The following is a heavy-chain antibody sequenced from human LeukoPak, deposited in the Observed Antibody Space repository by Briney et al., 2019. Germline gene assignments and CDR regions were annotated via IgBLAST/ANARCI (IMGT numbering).Heavy chain of an antibody. Sequence: ASVKVSCKASGYTFTRNYMHWVRQAPGQGLEWIGIINPSAGSTSYAQKFQGRVTMTMDTSTSTIQMELSSLRSEDTAVYYCARDIVVLPAASSGGMDVWGQGTTVTVSS. J-gene: IGHJ6*02. V-gene: IGHV1-46*01. CDR1: GYTFTRNY. CDR3: ARDIVVLPAASSGGMDV. CDR2: INPSAGST. D-gene: IGHD2-2*01.